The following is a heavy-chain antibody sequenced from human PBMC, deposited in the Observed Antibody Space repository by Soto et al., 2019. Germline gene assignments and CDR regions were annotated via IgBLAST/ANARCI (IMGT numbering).Heavy chain of an antibody. CDR2: IYYSGST. CDR3: ARERTRTLRFLEWLSD. V-gene: IGHV4-31*03. CDR1: GGSISSGGYY. D-gene: IGHD3-3*01. J-gene: IGHJ4*02. Sequence: SETLSLTCTVSGGSISSGGYYWSWIRQHPGKGLEWIGYIYYSGSTYYNPSLKSRVTISVDTSKNQFSLKLSSVTTADTAVYYCARERTRTLRFLEWLSDWGQGTLVTVSS.